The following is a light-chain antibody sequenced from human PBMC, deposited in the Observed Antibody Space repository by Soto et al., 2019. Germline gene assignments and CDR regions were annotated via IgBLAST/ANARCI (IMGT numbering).Light chain of an antibody. Sequence: QAVVTQPPSASGTPGQRVTLSCSGSSSNIGSNTVYWYQQLPGTAPKLLIYSNNQRPSGVPDRFSGSKSGTSASLAISGLLSEDEADYYCAAWDDSPNGVVFGGGTKLTVL. J-gene: IGLJ2*01. V-gene: IGLV1-44*01. CDR2: SNN. CDR3: AAWDDSPNGVV. CDR1: SSNIGSNT.